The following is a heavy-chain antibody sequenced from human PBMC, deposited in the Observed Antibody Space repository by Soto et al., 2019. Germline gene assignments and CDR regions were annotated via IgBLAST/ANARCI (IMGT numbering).Heavy chain of an antibody. V-gene: IGHV1-2*04. CDR3: ARGDSTDCSNGVCSFFYNHDMDV. Sequence: ASVKVSCKASGYSFTDYHIHWVRQAPGQGLEWPGRINPKSGGTSTAQKFQGWVTMTTDTSISTASMELTRLTSDDTAIYYCARGDSTDCSNGVCSFFYNHDMDVWGQGTTVTVSS. CDR1: GYSFTDYH. CDR2: INPKSGGT. J-gene: IGHJ6*02. D-gene: IGHD2-8*01.